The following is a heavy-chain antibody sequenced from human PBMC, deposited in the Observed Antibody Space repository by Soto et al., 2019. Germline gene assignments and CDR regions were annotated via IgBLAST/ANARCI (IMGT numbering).Heavy chain of an antibody. CDR2: IKQDGSEK. CDR1: GFTFSSYW. V-gene: IGHV3-7*01. Sequence: GGSLRLSCAASGFTFSSYWMHWVRQAPGKGLEWVANIKQDGSEKNYVDSVKGRFTISRDNAKNTLYLQMNSLRAEDTAVYYCARDRVAVYYYYMDVWGKGTTVTVSS. J-gene: IGHJ6*03. D-gene: IGHD6-19*01. CDR3: ARDRVAVYYYYMDV.